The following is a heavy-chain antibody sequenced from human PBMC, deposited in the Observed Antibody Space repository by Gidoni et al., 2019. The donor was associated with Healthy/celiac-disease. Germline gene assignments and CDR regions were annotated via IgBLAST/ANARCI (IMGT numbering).Heavy chain of an antibody. J-gene: IGHJ4*02. CDR2: IIPIFGTA. V-gene: IGHV1-69*01. CDR3: AASLLGYCSGGSCYFGY. CDR1: GGTFSSYA. Sequence: QVQLVQSGAEVKKPGSSVKVSCTASGGTFSSYAISWVRQAPGQGLEWMGGIIPIFGTANYAQKFQGRVTITADESTSTAYMELSSLRSEDTAVYYCAASLLGYCSGGSCYFGYWGQGTLVTVSS. D-gene: IGHD2-15*01.